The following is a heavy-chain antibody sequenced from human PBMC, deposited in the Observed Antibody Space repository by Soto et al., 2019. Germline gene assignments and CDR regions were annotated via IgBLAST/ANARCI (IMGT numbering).Heavy chain of an antibody. Sequence: QVQLQESGPGLVKPSQTLSLTCTVSGGSISSGSYYWSWIRQHPGKGLEWIGYIYYSGSTYYNPSLKSRVTISVDTSKNQFSLKLSSVTAADTAVYYCARGAILENWFDPWGQGTLVTVSS. J-gene: IGHJ5*02. D-gene: IGHD1-26*01. CDR2: IYYSGST. CDR1: GGSISSGSYY. CDR3: ARGAILENWFDP. V-gene: IGHV4-31*03.